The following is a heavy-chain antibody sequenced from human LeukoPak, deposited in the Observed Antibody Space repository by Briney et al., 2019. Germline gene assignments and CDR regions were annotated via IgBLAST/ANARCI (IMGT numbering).Heavy chain of an antibody. D-gene: IGHD1-26*01. V-gene: IGHV1-18*01. CDR2: ISYYSGNT. Sequence: ASVKVSCQASGYTFTTYPISWVRQAPGQGLEWMGRISYYSGNTNYAQNLQGRVTMTTDTSTSTAYMELRSLRSDDTAVYYCAILSGTSVRDLHDAFDIWGQGTMVTVSS. CDR1: GYTFTTYP. J-gene: IGHJ3*02. CDR3: AILSGTSVRDLHDAFDI.